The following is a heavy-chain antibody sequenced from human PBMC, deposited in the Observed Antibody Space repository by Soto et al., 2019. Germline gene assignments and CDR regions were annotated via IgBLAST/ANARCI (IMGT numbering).Heavy chain of an antibody. V-gene: IGHV3-23*01. Sequence: GGSLRLSCVASGFTFSSYAMSWVRQVPGKGLEWVSTISDAAGSAYYVDSVKGRFTISRDNSKKTLYLQMNSLRAEDSAVYNCARPYGGKVGDAPDLWGPGTMVTVSS. J-gene: IGHJ3*01. CDR3: ARPYGGKVGDAPDL. CDR1: GFTFSSYA. D-gene: IGHD4-17*01. CDR2: ISDAAGSA.